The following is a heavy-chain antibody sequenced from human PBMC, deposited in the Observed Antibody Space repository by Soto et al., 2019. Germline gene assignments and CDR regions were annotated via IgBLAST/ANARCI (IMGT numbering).Heavy chain of an antibody. V-gene: IGHV1-18*04. CDR2: ISAYNGNT. D-gene: IGHD3-3*01. Sequence: QVQLVQYGAEVKKPGASVKVSCKASGYTFTSYGISWVRQAPGQGLEWMGWISAYNGNTNYAQKLQGRVTMTTDTSTSTAYMELRSLRSDDTAVYYCARDRQTYYDFSSGYRWGESWFDPWGQGTLVTVSS. CDR1: GYTFTSYG. CDR3: ARDRQTYYDFSSGYRWGESWFDP. J-gene: IGHJ5*02.